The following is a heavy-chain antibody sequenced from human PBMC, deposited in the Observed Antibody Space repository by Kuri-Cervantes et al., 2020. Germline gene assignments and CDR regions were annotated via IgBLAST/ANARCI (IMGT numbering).Heavy chain of an antibody. CDR3: ARERYYYDSSGYYRHGMDV. D-gene: IGHD3-22*01. CDR2: IKQDGSEK. J-gene: IGHJ6*02. CDR1: GFTFSNAW. V-gene: IGHV3-7*01. Sequence: GGSLRLSCAASGFTFSNAWMSWVRQAPGKGLEWVANIKQDGSEKYYVDSVKGRFTISRDNAKNSLYLQMNSLRAEDTAVYYCARERYYYDSSGYYRHGMDVWGQGTTVTVSS.